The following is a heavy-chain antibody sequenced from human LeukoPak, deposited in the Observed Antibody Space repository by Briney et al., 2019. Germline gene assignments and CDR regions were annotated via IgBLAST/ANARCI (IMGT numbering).Heavy chain of an antibody. Sequence: ASVRVSCKASGYTFTSYGISWVRQAPGQGLEWMGWMNPNSGNTGYAQKFQGRVTMTRNTSISTAYMELSSLRSEDTAVYYCAGVLPPPRYSSTSARRFDPWGQGTLVTVSS. D-gene: IGHD2-2*01. CDR1: GYTFTSYG. CDR3: AGVLPPPRYSSTSARRFDP. J-gene: IGHJ5*02. V-gene: IGHV1-8*02. CDR2: MNPNSGNT.